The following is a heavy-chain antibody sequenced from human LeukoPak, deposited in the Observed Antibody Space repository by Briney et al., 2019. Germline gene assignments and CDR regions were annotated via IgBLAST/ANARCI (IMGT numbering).Heavy chain of an antibody. Sequence: SETLSLTCTVSGDSISSYYRSWIRQPLGKGLEWIGYINYRGATHYSPSLQSRVTISEDTSKNQFSLKLRSVTAADTAFYYCARQITGTGTHVYFDYWGQGILVTVSA. CDR2: INYRGAT. CDR3: ARQITGTGTHVYFDY. V-gene: IGHV4-59*08. D-gene: IGHD1-1*01. J-gene: IGHJ4*02. CDR1: GDSISSYY.